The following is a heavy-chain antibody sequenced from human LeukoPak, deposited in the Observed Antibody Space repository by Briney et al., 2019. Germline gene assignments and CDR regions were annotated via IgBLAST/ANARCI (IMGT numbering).Heavy chain of an antibody. J-gene: IGHJ4*02. CDR3: ARARPYDFWSGYPY. D-gene: IGHD3-3*01. Sequence: ASVKVSCKASGYTFTGYYMHWVRQAPGQGLEWMGWINPNSGGTNYAQKFQGRVTMTTDTSASTAYMELRNLRSDDTAVYYCARARPYDFWSGYPYWGQGTLVTVSS. CDR1: GYTFTGYY. V-gene: IGHV1-2*02. CDR2: INPNSGGT.